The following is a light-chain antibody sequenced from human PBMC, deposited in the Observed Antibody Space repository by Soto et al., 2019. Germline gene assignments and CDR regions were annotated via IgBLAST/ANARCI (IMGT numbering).Light chain of an antibody. CDR1: QSVTTY. J-gene: IGKJ5*01. CDR2: AAS. Sequence: DIQLTQSPSSLSASVGDRVTITCRASQSVTTYLNWYQQKPGKAPKLLISAASSLRDGVPSRFSGSGSGTEFTLTISSLQPEDFATYYCQQLNTFPITFGQGTRLEIK. CDR3: QQLNTFPIT. V-gene: IGKV1-9*01.